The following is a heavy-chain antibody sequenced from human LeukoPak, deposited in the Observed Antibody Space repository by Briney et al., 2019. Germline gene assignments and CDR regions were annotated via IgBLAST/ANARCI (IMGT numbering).Heavy chain of an antibody. J-gene: IGHJ4*02. V-gene: IGHV3-33*08. CDR3: ARDSWGDGYDY. CDR1: GFTFSSYA. Sequence: PGGSLRLSCAASGFTFSSYAMHWVRQAPGKGLEWVAVIWYDGSKKYYTDSVKARFSISRDNSKNTLYLQMNSLRAEDTAVYYCARDSWGDGYDYWGQGTLVTVSS. CDR2: IWYDGSKK. D-gene: IGHD6-13*01.